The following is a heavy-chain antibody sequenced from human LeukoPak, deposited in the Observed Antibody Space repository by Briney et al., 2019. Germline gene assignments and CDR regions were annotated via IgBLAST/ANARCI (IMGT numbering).Heavy chain of an antibody. CDR2: IIPIFGTA. D-gene: IGHD6-13*01. CDR1: GGTFSSYP. CDR3: ARAAAGVIDY. J-gene: IGHJ4*02. V-gene: IGHV1-69*01. Sequence: SVKVSCKASGGTFSSYPISWVRQAPGQGLEWMGGIIPIFGTASYAQKFQGRVTITADESTSTAYMELSSLRSEDTAVYYCARAAAGVIDYWGQGTLVTVSS.